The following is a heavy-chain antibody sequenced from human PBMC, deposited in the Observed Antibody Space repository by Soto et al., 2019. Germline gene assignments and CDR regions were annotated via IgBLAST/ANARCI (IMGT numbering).Heavy chain of an antibody. J-gene: IGHJ5*02. CDR3: ARGRRGSGWKQNWFDP. V-gene: IGHV4-34*01. CDR1: GGSFSGYY. Sequence: QVQLQQWGAGLLKPSETLSLTCAVYGGSFSGYYWSWIRQPPGKGLEWIGEINHSGSTNYNPSLKSRVTRSVDTSKNQFSLKLSSVTAADTAVYYCARGRRGSGWKQNWFDPWGQGTLVTVSS. CDR2: INHSGST. D-gene: IGHD6-19*01.